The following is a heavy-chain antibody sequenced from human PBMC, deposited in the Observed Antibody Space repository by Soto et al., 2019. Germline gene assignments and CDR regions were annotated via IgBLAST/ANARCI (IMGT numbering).Heavy chain of an antibody. Sequence: QVQLVQSGAEVKKPGSSVKVCCKASGGTFSSYAISWVRQAPGQGLEWMGGIIPIFGTANYAQKFQGRVTITADESTSTAYMELSSLRSEDTAVYYCASGPPDCSSTSCYTKHDYWGQGTLVTVSS. J-gene: IGHJ4*02. CDR2: IIPIFGTA. D-gene: IGHD2-2*02. CDR1: GGTFSSYA. V-gene: IGHV1-69*01. CDR3: ASGPPDCSSTSCYTKHDY.